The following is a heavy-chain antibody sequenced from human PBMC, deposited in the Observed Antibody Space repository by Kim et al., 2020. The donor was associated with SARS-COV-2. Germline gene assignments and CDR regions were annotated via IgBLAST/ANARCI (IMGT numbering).Heavy chain of an antibody. CDR3: ARVRVGATPQYFDL. Sequence: GGSLRLSCAASGFTFSSYAMHWVRQAPGKGLEWVAVISYDGSNKYYADSVKGRFTISRDNSKNTLYLQMNSLRAEDTAVYYCARVRVGATPQYFDLWGRG. V-gene: IGHV3-30*04. D-gene: IGHD1-26*01. CDR2: ISYDGSNK. J-gene: IGHJ2*01. CDR1: GFTFSSYA.